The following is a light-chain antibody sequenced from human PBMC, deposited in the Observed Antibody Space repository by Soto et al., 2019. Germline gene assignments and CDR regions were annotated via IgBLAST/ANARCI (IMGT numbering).Light chain of an antibody. CDR2: DAS. Sequence: DIQMTKSPSTLSASVGDRVTITCRASQSISSWLAWYQQKPGKAPKLLIYDASSLESGVPSRFSGSGSGTEFTRTISSLQPDDFATYYCQQYNSYSWTFGQGTKVEIK. CDR3: QQYNSYSWT. J-gene: IGKJ1*01. V-gene: IGKV1-5*01. CDR1: QSISSW.